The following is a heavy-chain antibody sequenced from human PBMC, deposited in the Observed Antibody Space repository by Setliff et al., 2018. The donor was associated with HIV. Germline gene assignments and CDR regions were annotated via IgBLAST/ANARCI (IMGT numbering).Heavy chain of an antibody. CDR1: GFTFTNTW. V-gene: IGHV3-15*01. J-gene: IGHJ4*02. CDR2: IKKTIDGGTI. CDR3: TTTLSLWFGAPFDY. D-gene: IGHD3-10*01. Sequence: GSLRLSCVASGFTFTNTWINWVRQSPGKGLEWVGRIKKTIDGGTIDYAAPVKGRFTISSDDPKDTLYLQMNSLKSEDTAVYYCTTTLSLWFGAPFDYWGQGTLVTVSS.